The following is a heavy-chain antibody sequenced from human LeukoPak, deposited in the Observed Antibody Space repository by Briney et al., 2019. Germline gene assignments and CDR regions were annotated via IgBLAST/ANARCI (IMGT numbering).Heavy chain of an antibody. J-gene: IGHJ5*02. D-gene: IGHD3-10*01. CDR1: GFTVSSNY. Sequence: GGSLRLSCAASGFTVSSNYMSWIRQAPGKGLEWVSVIYSGGSTYYADSVKGRFTISRDNSKNTLYLQMNSLRAEDTAVYYCAGIVVLYYYGSGNWFDPWGQGTLVTVSS. CDR2: IYSGGST. CDR3: AGIVVLYYYGSGNWFDP. V-gene: IGHV3-66*01.